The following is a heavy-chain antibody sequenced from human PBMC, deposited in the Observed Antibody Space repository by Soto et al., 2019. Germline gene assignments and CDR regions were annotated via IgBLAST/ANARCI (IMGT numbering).Heavy chain of an antibody. CDR2: INPNSGGT. D-gene: IGHD2-21*02. J-gene: IGHJ6*02. CDR3: AREVTARPNYYGMDV. Sequence: ASVKVSCKASGYTFTGYYMHWVRQAPGQGLEWMGWINPNSGGTNYAQKFQGWVTMTRDTSISTAYMELSRLRSDDTAAYYCAREVTARPNYYGMDVWGQGTTVTVSS. V-gene: IGHV1-2*04. CDR1: GYTFTGYY.